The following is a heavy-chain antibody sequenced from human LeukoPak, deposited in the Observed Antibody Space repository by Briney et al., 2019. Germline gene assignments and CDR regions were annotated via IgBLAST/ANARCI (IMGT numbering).Heavy chain of an antibody. CDR2: ISSSGSNR. V-gene: IGHV3-48*04. Sequence: GGSLRLSCAASGFTFTNYAMNWVRQAPGKGLEWVSYISSSGSNRYYADSVKGRFTISRDNAQNSLYLQMNSLRAEDSAVYYCAIGNYRALYWGQGTLVTVSS. CDR1: GFTFTNYA. J-gene: IGHJ4*02. D-gene: IGHD1-7*01. CDR3: AIGNYRALY.